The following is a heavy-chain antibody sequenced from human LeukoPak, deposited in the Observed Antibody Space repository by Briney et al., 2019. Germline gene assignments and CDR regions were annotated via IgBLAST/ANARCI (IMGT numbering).Heavy chain of an antibody. CDR1: GYTFTSYD. J-gene: IGHJ1*01. Sequence: ASVKVSCKASGYTFTSYDINWVRQATGQGLECMGWMNPNSGNTGYAQKFQGRVTMTRNTSISTAYMELSSLRSEDTAVYYCARGKYYDYVWGSYPEYFQHWGQGTLVTVSS. CDR3: ARGKYYDYVWGSYPEYFQH. CDR2: MNPNSGNT. D-gene: IGHD3-16*01. V-gene: IGHV1-8*01.